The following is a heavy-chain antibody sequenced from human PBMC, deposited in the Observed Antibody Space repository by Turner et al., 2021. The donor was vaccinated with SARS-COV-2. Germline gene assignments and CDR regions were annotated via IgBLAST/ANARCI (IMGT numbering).Heavy chain of an antibody. J-gene: IGHJ5*02. D-gene: IGHD3-3*01. Sequence: VQLVQSGVGAVHPGSYLILSSAASGSTFSRYGMHWVRQAAGKGLEWGANRNQDGSEKYYVDSVKGRFTISRDNAKNELYLQMNSLRAEDTAVYYCARDRPQYYDFWSGYWWFDPWGQGTLVTVSS. CDR1: GSTFSRYG. V-gene: IGHV3-7*03. CDR2: RNQDGSEK. CDR3: ARDRPQYYDFWSGYWWFDP.